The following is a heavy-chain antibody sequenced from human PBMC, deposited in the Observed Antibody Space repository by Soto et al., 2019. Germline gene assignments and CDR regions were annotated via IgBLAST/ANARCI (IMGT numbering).Heavy chain of an antibody. CDR1: GASSRSGGYY. D-gene: IGHD5-12*01. Sequence: SETLSLTCSVSGASSRSGGYYWSWLRQSPGKGLEWIGHIYYTGSTFYSPSLKSRLTISLDTPKNQFSLDLNSVTTADTAMYYCARIEMASIKWGRGTLVTVSS. V-gene: IGHV4-31*03. CDR2: IYYTGST. CDR3: ARIEMASIK. J-gene: IGHJ4*02.